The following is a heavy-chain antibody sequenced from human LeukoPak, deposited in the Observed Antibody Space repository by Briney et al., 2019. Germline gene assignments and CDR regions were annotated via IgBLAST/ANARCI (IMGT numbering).Heavy chain of an antibody. CDR1: GGSISSSSYY. D-gene: IGHD4-11*01. V-gene: IGHV4-39*01. J-gene: IGHJ4*02. CDR3: ASTVTTLVYRFLTRGY. CDR2: IYYSGST. Sequence: KPSETLSLTFTFSGGSISSSSYYWGWIRQPPGKGLGWVGGIYYSGSTYYNPSLKSRVTISVDTSKNQFSLKLSSVTAADTAVYYCASTVTTLVYRFLTRGYWGQGTLVTVSS.